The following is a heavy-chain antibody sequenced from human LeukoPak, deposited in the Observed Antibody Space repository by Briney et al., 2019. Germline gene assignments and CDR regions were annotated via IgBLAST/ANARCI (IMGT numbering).Heavy chain of an antibody. CDR3: AILEMATIRDAFDI. J-gene: IGHJ3*02. CDR2: IYSGGST. V-gene: IGHV3-53*01. CDR1: GFTVSSNY. D-gene: IGHD5-24*01. Sequence: PGGSLRLSCAASGFTVSSNYMSWVRQAPGKGLEWVSVIYSGGSTYYADSVKGRFTISRDNSKNTLYLQMNSLRAEDTAVYYCAILEMATIRDAFDIWGQGTMVTVSS.